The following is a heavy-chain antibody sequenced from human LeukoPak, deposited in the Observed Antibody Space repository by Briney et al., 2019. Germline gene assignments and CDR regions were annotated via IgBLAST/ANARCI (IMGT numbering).Heavy chain of an antibody. V-gene: IGHV3-23*01. CDR2: ISNDGGGT. CDR1: GFIFNYYG. D-gene: IGHD3-22*01. Sequence: GGSLRLFCGASGFIFNYYGLIWVRQAPGKGLQWVSAISNDGGGTTYADFVKGRFTISRDNSKNTLFLQMSSLRAEDTALYYCAKGGSGYFADLWGQGTLVSVSS. J-gene: IGHJ5*02. CDR3: AKGGSGYFADL.